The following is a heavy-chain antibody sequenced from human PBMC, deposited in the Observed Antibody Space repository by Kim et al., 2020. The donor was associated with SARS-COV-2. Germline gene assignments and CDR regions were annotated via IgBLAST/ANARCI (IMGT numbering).Heavy chain of an antibody. CDR3: ARGLDYDFWSGSQGAQPLVY. D-gene: IGHD3-3*01. CDR1: GYTFTSYG. J-gene: IGHJ4*02. V-gene: IGHV1-18*01. Sequence: ASVKVSCKASGYTFTSYGISWVRQAPGQGLEWMGWISAYNGNTNYAQKLQGRVTMTTDTSTSTAYMELRSLRSDDTAVYYCARGLDYDFWSGSQGAQPLVYWGQGTLVTVSS. CDR2: ISAYNGNT.